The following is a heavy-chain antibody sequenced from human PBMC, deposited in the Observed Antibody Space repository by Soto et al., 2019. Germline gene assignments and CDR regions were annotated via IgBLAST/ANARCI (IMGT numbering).Heavy chain of an antibody. D-gene: IGHD4-17*01. CDR2: IKSKTDGGTT. CDR3: TTDWGGYGDYAWYFDL. V-gene: IGHV3-15*01. CDR1: GFTFSNAW. J-gene: IGHJ2*01. Sequence: EVQLVESGGGLVKPGGSLRLSCAASGFTFSNAWMSWVRQAPGKGLEWVGRIKSKTDGGTTDYAAPVKGRFTISRDDSKNTLYLQMNSLKTEDTAAYYCTTDWGGYGDYAWYFDLWGRGTLVTVSS.